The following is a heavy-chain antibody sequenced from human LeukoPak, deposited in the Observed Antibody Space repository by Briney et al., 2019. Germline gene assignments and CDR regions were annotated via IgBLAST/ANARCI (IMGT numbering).Heavy chain of an antibody. D-gene: IGHD3-16*02. Sequence: GASVKVSCKASGYTFTGYYMYWVRQAPGQGLEWMGWINPNSGGTNYAQKFQGRVTMTRDTSISTAYMELSRLRSDDTAVYYCARGLRLGELSQVWFDPWGQGTLVTVSS. CDR3: ARGLRLGELSQVWFDP. V-gene: IGHV1-2*02. J-gene: IGHJ5*02. CDR2: INPNSGGT. CDR1: GYTFTGYY.